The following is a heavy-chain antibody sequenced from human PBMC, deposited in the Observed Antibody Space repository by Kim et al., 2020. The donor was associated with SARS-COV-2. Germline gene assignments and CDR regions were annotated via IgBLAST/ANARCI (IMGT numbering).Heavy chain of an antibody. D-gene: IGHD2-15*01. CDR2: ICTSSYR. CDR1: GFAFSSFN. J-gene: IGHJ4*02. Sequence: GGSLRLSCAASGFAFSSFNMNWVRQAPGKGLEWVSSICTSSYRFYADSVKGRFTISRDNAQNLLYLQMNSLRAEDTAIYYCAREDCSDSTCYYWGQGALVTVYS. V-gene: IGHV3-21*01. CDR3: AREDCSDSTCYY.